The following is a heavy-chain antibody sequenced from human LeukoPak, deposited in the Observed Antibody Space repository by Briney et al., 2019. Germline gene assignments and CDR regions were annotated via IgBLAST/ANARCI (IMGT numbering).Heavy chain of an antibody. Sequence: PGGSLRLSCAASGFTFSNYWMTWVRQAPGKGLEWVGNIKQDGSEKSYVDSVRGRFTISRDNAKNSMYLQLNSLRAEDTAVYYCARWVTMSYHGMDVWGQGTTVTVSS. CDR3: ARWVTMSYHGMDV. CDR2: IKQDGSEK. D-gene: IGHD4-17*01. J-gene: IGHJ6*02. CDR1: GFTFSNYW. V-gene: IGHV3-7*05.